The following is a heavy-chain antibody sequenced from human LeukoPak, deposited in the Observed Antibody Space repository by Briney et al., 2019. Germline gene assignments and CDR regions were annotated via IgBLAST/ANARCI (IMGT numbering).Heavy chain of an antibody. Sequence: ASVKVSCKASGYTFTGYYIHWVRQAPGQGLEWMGWINPNSGGTNYAQKFQGRVTMTRDTSISTAYMELSRLISDDTALYYCAGDTNYFFDYWGQGTLVTVSS. D-gene: IGHD2-8*01. CDR3: AGDTNYFFDY. CDR1: GYTFTGYY. J-gene: IGHJ4*02. V-gene: IGHV1-2*02. CDR2: INPNSGGT.